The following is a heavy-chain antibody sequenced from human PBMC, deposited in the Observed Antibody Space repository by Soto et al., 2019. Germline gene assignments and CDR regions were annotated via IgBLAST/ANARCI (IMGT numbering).Heavy chain of an antibody. D-gene: IGHD2-2*01. CDR1: GGSISDDTFY. V-gene: IGHV4-39*01. CDR2: IYYSGTS. CDR3: ARLHCDSPNCVPLDP. J-gene: IGHJ5*02. Sequence: SETLSLTCTVSGGSISDDTFYWGWIRQPPGKGLEWIGSIYYSGTSSYNPSLKSRVTMSVDTSKKQLSLRLSSVTAADTAVYYCARLHCDSPNCVPLDPWGQGTLVTVSS.